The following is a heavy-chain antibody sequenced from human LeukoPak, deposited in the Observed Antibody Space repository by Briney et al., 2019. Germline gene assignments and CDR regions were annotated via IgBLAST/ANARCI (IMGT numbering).Heavy chain of an antibody. CDR2: ISAYNGDT. D-gene: IGHD6-13*01. V-gene: IGHV1-18*01. CDR3: ARDHGSSCQLLDY. J-gene: IGHJ4*02. Sequence: ASAKVSCKASGYTFTTYGFTWVRQAPRQGLEWMGWISAYNGDTNYAQKFQGRISMTTDTSTNTANLEVRSLRSDDTAVYYCARDHGSSCQLLDYWGQGTLVTISS. CDR1: GYTFTTYG.